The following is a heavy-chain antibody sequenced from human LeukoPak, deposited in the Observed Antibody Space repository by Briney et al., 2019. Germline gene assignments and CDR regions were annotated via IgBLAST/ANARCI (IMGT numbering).Heavy chain of an antibody. Sequence: SVKVSCKASRGTFSSYAISWVRQAPGQGLEWMGGIIPIFGTANYAQKFQGRVTITADESTSTAYMELSSLRSEDTAVYYCASLGVYGSGSYYKKYYFDYWGQGTLVTVSS. V-gene: IGHV1-69*01. CDR1: RGTFSSYA. J-gene: IGHJ4*02. CDR3: ASLGVYGSGSYYKKYYFDY. CDR2: IIPIFGTA. D-gene: IGHD3-10*01.